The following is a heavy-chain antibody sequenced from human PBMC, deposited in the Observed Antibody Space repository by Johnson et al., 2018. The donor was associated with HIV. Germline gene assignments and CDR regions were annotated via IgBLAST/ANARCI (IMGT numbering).Heavy chain of an antibody. Sequence: QVQLVESGGGVVQPGRSLRLSCAASGFTFSSYNLHWVRQEPGKGLEWVAVISSGGSNKYYADSVKGRFTISRDNSKNTLYLQMNSLRTEDTAVYYCARDHLRRSHAFDIWGQGTMVTVSS. CDR1: GFTFSSYN. D-gene: IGHD2-15*01. J-gene: IGHJ3*02. CDR3: ARDHLRRSHAFDI. V-gene: IGHV3-30*04. CDR2: ISSGGSNK.